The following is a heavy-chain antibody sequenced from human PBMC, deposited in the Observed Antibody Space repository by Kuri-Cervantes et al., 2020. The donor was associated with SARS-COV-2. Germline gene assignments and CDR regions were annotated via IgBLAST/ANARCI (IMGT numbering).Heavy chain of an antibody. J-gene: IGHJ4*02. V-gene: IGHV4-38-2*01. Sequence: ESLKISCAVSGYSISSGYYWGWIRQPPGKGLEWIGSIYHSGSTYYSPSLKSRVTISVDTSKNQFSLKLSSVTAADTAVYYCARRSGYCSSTSCYFFDYWGQGTLVTVSS. CDR3: ARRSGYCSSTSCYFFDY. CDR2: IYHSGST. CDR1: GYSISSGYY. D-gene: IGHD2-2*01.